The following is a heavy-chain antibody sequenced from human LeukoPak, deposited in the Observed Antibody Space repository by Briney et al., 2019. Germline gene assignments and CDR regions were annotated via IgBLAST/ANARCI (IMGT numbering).Heavy chain of an antibody. CDR2: IKQDGSEK. J-gene: IGHJ4*02. CDR3: ARVVPPTDYGSGSYFWDPYYFDY. V-gene: IGHV3-7*04. CDR1: GFTFSSYW. Sequence: GGSLRLSCAASGFTFSSYWMSWVRQAPGKGLEWVANIKQDGSEKYYVDSVKGRFTISRDNAKNSLYLQMNSLRAEDTAVYYCARVVPPTDYGSGSYFWDPYYFDYWGQGTLVTVSS. D-gene: IGHD3-10*01.